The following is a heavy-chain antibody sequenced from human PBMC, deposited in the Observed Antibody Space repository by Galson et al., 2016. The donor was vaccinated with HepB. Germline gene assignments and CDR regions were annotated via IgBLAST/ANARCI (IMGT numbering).Heavy chain of an antibody. CDR1: GFIFSSYG. J-gene: IGHJ6*02. V-gene: IGHV3-33*06. CDR2: IWYDGGNK. D-gene: IGHD6-13*01. Sequence: SLRLSCAASGFIFSSYGMHWVRQAPGKGLEWVAVIWYDGGNKYYADSVKGRFIISRDNSKNTLYLQMNSLRAEDTAVYYCAKDWVSSSWGQVDVWGQGTTVTVPS. CDR3: AKDWVSSSWGQVDV.